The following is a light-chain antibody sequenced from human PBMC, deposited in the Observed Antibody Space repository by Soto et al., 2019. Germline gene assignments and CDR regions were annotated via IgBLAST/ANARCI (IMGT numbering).Light chain of an antibody. CDR3: QQLRSYPSS. CDR1: QNINNY. Sequence: DIQMTQSPASLSASVVDRVTITCRASQNINNYLNWYQQKPGRAPKLLIYDASNLQSGVPSRFSGSGFGTDFTLTISSLQAEDFASYYCQQLRSYPSSFGGGTKVDIK. J-gene: IGKJ4*01. CDR2: DAS. V-gene: IGKV1-9*01.